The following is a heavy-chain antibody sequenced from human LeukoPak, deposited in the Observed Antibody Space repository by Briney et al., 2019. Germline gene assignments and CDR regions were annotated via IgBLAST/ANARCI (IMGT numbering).Heavy chain of an antibody. V-gene: IGHV3-15*01. CDR2: IKSKTDGGTT. J-gene: IGHJ4*02. CDR3: ASISGASWGDY. CDR1: GFTFSNAW. D-gene: IGHD3-16*01. Sequence: GGSLRLSCAASGFTFSNAWMSWVRQAPGKGLEWVGRIKSKTDGGTTDYAAPVRGRFTISGDDSKNTLYLQMNSLRAEDTAVYFCASISGASWGDYWGQGTLVTVSS.